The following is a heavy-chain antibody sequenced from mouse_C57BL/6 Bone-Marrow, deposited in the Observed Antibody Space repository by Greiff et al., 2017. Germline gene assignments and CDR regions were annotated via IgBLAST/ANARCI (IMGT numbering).Heavy chain of an antibody. CDR3: ARAKIYYDYDGFY. Sequence: QVQLQQSGTELVKPGASVKLSCKASGYTFTGYWMHWVKQRPGQGLEWIGNINPSNGGTNYNEKFKSKATLTVDKSSSTAYMQLSSLTSEDSAVYYCARAKIYYDYDGFYWGQGTTLTVSS. D-gene: IGHD2-4*01. V-gene: IGHV1-53*01. J-gene: IGHJ2*01. CDR2: INPSNGGT. CDR1: GYTFTGYW.